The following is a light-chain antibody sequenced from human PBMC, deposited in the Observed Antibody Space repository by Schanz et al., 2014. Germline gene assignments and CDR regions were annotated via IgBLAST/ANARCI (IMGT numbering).Light chain of an antibody. CDR3: QHCTDTVT. V-gene: IGKV1-17*03. Sequence: DIQVTQSPSAMSASVGDRVTITCRASQGISNYLAWFQQKPGKVPKRLIYAASSLQSGVPSRFSGSGSGTEFTLTISSLQPEDFAVYYCQHCTDTVTFGQGTNLQIK. CDR1: QGISNY. J-gene: IGKJ2*01. CDR2: AAS.